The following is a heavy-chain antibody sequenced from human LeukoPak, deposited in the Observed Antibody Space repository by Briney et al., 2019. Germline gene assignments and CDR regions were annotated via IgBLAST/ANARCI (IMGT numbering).Heavy chain of an antibody. CDR3: ARASKDGYSSGHKWKY. CDR1: GGSISSSSYY. V-gene: IGHV4-39*01. Sequence: SETLSLTCTVSGGSISSSSYYWGWIRQPPGKGLEWIGSIYYSGITYYNASLKSRVTISVDTSKNQFPLNLSSVTAADTVVYYCARASKDGYSSGHKWKYWGQGTLVTVSS. D-gene: IGHD6-19*01. J-gene: IGHJ4*02. CDR2: IYYSGIT.